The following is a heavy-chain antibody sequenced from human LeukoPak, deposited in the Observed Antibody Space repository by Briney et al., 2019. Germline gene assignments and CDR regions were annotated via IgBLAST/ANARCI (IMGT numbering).Heavy chain of an antibody. J-gene: IGHJ4*02. CDR3: AKDLGALTYGEGF. CDR2: ISDSGGNT. V-gene: IGHV3-23*01. CDR1: GFTFRNYA. D-gene: IGHD3-16*01. Sequence: GGSLRLSCAASGFTFRNYAMSWVRQAPGKGLEWVSTISDSGGNTYYADSVRGRFTISRDNSRNTLSLQMNSLRVEDTALYYCAKDLGALTYGEGFWGQGTLVTVSS.